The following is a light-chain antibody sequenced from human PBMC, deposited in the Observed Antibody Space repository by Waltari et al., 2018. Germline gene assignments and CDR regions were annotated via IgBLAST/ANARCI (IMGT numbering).Light chain of an antibody. J-gene: IGLJ1*01. CDR2: DVS. CDR1: SSDVGGYNY. Sequence: QSALTQPRSVSGSPGQSVTISCTGTSSDVGGYNYVSWYQQHPGKAPKLMIYDVSKRPSGVPDRFSGSKSGNPASLTISGLQAEDEADYYCCSYAGSYTLYVFGTGTKVTVL. V-gene: IGLV2-11*01. CDR3: CSYAGSYTLYV.